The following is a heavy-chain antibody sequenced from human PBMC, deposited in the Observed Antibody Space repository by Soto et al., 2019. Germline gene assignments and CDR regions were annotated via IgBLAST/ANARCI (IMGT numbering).Heavy chain of an antibody. V-gene: IGHV1-18*04. CDR1: GYTFTNYG. J-gene: IGHJ4*02. D-gene: IGHD2-15*01. CDR2: ISTYNSNT. CDR3: ATAKRDSASSSPCVYFDY. Sequence: QGQLVQSGGEVKKPGASVKVSCKASGYTFTNYGITWVRQAPGQGLEWLGWISTYNSNTNDAPRLQGRLTITTDTSTSTAYMELRRLTSDPTALSYCATAKRDSASSSPCVYFDYWGQGTLVNVSS.